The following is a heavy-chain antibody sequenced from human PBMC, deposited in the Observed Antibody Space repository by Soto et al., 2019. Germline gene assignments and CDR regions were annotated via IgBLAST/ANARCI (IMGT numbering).Heavy chain of an antibody. Sequence: GGSLRLSCAASGFTFSSYGMHWVRQAPGKGLEWVAVISYDGSNKYYADSVKGRFTISRDNSKNTLYLQMNSLRAEDTAVYYCAKGSIAAAGYFDYWGQGTLVTVSS. CDR3: AKGSIAAAGYFDY. CDR1: GFTFSSYG. J-gene: IGHJ4*02. CDR2: ISYDGSNK. D-gene: IGHD6-13*01. V-gene: IGHV3-30*18.